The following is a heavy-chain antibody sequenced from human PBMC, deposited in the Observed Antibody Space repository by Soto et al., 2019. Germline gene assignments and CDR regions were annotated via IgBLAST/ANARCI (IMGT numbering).Heavy chain of an antibody. J-gene: IGHJ4*02. Sequence: EVQLVESGGGLVRPWESLRLSCAASGFTFSSYTMTWVRQAPGKGLEWVSSISFSSTNIHYADSVKGRFTISRDNAKNSLYLQMNSLRVEDTAVYYCPRGAGDLPYWGQGTLVTVSS. CDR1: GFTFSSYT. CDR3: PRGAGDLPY. CDR2: ISFSSTNI. D-gene: IGHD7-27*01. V-gene: IGHV3-21*01.